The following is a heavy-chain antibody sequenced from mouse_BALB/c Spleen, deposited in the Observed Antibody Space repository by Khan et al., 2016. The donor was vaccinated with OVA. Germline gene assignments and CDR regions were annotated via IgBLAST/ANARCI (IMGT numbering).Heavy chain of an antibody. V-gene: IGHV3-2*02. J-gene: IGHJ2*01. CDR2: ISYSGST. CDR3: ARGNYYGYYFDY. CDR1: GYSITSGYT. D-gene: IGHD1-1*01. Sequence: EVKLLESGPGLVKPSQSLSLTCTVTGYSITSGYTWNWIRQFPGNKLEWMGYISYSGSTSYNPSLKSRISITRDTSKNQFFLQLNSVTTEDTATYYCARGNYYGYYFDYWGQGTPLTVSS.